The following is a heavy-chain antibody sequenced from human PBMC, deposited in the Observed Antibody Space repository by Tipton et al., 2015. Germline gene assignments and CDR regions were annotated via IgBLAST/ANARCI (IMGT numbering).Heavy chain of an antibody. CDR3: ACQDYDSLTRDYQTVDY. J-gene: IGHJ4*02. CDR1: SDSISKYY. V-gene: IGHV4-59*08. CDR2: IQYSGST. Sequence: TLSLTCSVSSDSISKYYWSWIRQPPGKELEWIGYIQYSGSTNYNPSLKSRVTISVDTSKNQFSLKLTSVTAADTAVYYCACQDYDSLTRDYQTVDYRGQGTLVTVSS. D-gene: IGHD3-9*01.